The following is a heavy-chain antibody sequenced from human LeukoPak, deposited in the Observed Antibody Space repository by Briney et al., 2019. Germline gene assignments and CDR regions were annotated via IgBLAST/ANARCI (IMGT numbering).Heavy chain of an antibody. Sequence: SETLSLTCTVSGDSISSNSFYWTWIRQPAGKGLEWVGHIYFSGSTNYNPSLKSRVTISVDTSKNQFSLRLSSVTAADTAAYFCARENWRSKSIDFDSWGQGTLVTVSS. CDR2: IYFSGST. V-gene: IGHV4-61*10. CDR3: ARENWRSKSIDFDS. CDR1: GDSISSNSFY. J-gene: IGHJ4*02. D-gene: IGHD6-6*01.